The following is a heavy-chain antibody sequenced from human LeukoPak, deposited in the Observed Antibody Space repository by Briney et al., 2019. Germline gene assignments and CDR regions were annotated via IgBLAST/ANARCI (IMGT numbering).Heavy chain of an antibody. V-gene: IGHV3-30*02. Sequence: PGGSLRLPCAASGFTFSTYGIHWVRQAPGKGLEWVAFIRFDGAYKHTANSVKGRFTISRDNAQNTVYLYMNTLRTEDTAVYYCAKSAVRDYASGVDYFDYWGQGTLVSVSS. D-gene: IGHD3-10*01. CDR3: AKSAVRDYASGVDYFDY. CDR2: IRFDGAYK. CDR1: GFTFSTYG. J-gene: IGHJ4*02.